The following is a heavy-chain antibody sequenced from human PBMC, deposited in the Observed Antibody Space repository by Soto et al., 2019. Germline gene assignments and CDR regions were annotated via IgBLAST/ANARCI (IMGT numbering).Heavy chain of an antibody. CDR1: GGSISNYF. D-gene: IGHD1-1*01. Sequence: QVQLQESGPGLVKPSETLSLTCTVSGGSISNYFWSWIRQPPGKGLEWIGYVSDSGSTNYSPSLRRRDSISVDTSEMQFSLNRRHVSVVDTAVYYCARRTPGTTCFYYWGQGTLVIGSS. V-gene: IGHV4-59*08. CDR3: ARRTPGTTCFYY. J-gene: IGHJ4*01. CDR2: VSDSGST.